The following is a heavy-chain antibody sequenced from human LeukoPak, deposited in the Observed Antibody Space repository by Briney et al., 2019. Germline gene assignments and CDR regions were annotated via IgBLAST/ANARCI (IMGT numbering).Heavy chain of an antibody. CDR2: VYYSGSS. CDR3: ARHKGTLSGRVWFDP. D-gene: IGHD6-25*01. CDR1: GGSISSSNYY. V-gene: IGHV4-39*01. Sequence: TSETLSLTCIVSGGSISSSNYYWAWIRQPPGKGLEWIGSVYYSGSSYYNPSLKSRVTISVDTSKNQFSLILSSVTATDTAVYYCARHKGTLSGRVWFDPWGQGTLVTVSS. J-gene: IGHJ5*02.